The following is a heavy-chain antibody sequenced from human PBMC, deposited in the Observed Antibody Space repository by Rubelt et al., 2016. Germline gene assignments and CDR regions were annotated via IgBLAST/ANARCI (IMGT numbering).Heavy chain of an antibody. Sequence: QVQLQQWGAGLLKPSETLSLTCAVYGGSFSGYYWSWIRQPPGKGLAWLGEIHHSGSTNYNPSLKSGVTISVDTSKNQFALKLSSVTAADTAVYYCASLWSGYHGGFDPWGQGTLVTVSS. J-gene: IGHJ5*02. CDR1: GGSFSGYY. CDR2: IHHSGST. V-gene: IGHV4-34*01. D-gene: IGHD3-3*01. CDR3: ASLWSGYHGGFDP.